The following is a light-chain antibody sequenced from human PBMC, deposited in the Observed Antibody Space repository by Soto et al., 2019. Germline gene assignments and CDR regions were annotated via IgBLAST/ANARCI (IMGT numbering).Light chain of an antibody. Sequence: QSVLTQRPSASGTPGQRVTISCSGSSSNIGSNTVNWYQQLPGTAPKLLIYSNNQRPSGVPDRFSGSKSGTSASLAISGLQSEDEAAYYCAAWGDSLNGPVFGGGTKLTVL. J-gene: IGLJ2*01. CDR1: SSNIGSNT. V-gene: IGLV1-44*01. CDR3: AAWGDSLNGPV. CDR2: SNN.